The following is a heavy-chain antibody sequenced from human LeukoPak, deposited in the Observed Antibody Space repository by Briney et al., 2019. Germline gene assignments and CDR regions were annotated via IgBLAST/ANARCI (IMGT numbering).Heavy chain of an antibody. J-gene: IGHJ6*03. V-gene: IGHV3-23*01. CDR2: ISGSGGST. CDR1: GFTFSSYA. CDR3: AKVGYSYYYYYYMDV. Sequence: TGGSLRLSCAASGFTFSSYAMSWVRQAPGKGLEWVSAISGSGGSTYYADSVKGRFTISRDNSKNTLYLQMNSLRAEDTAVYYCAKVGYSYYYYYYMDVWGKGTTVTVSS. D-gene: IGHD5-18*01.